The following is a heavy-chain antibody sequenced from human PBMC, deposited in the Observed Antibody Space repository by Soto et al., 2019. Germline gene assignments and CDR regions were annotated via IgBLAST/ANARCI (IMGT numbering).Heavy chain of an antibody. CDR2: INSDGTIT. CDR1: GFSISSYW. CDR3: ASYVAGGY. D-gene: IGHD3-10*02. V-gene: IGHV3-74*01. J-gene: IGHJ4*02. Sequence: GGSLRLSCAASGFSISSYWMHWVRQAPGKGLVWVSRINSDGTITNYADSVKGRFTISRDNAKNTLYLQMNSLRAEDTAVYYCASYVAGGYWGQGTLVTVS.